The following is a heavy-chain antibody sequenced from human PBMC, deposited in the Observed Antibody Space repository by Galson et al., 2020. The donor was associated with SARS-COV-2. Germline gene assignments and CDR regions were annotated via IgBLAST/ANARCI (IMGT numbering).Heavy chain of an antibody. CDR3: ACAEYIPGARSDAFDI. CDR2: ISGSGSHT. V-gene: IGHV3-11*03. J-gene: IGHJ3*02. Sequence: GGSMRPSCVASGFTPSAQYMTWILQSPGKGLEWVSYISGSGSHTDYADSVKGRFTISRDKAKKSLYLEMNNLRAEDTALYYCACAEYIPGARSDAFDIWGQGTMVTVSS. CDR1: GFTPSAQY. D-gene: IGHD2-2*01.